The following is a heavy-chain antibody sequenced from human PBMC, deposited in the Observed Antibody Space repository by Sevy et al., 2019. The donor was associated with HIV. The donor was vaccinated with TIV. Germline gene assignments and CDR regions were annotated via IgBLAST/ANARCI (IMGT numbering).Heavy chain of an antibody. CDR1: GFTFSSNW. J-gene: IGHJ5*02. Sequence: GGSLRLSCATSGFTFSSNWMTWVRQAPGKGLEWVANVKQDMSEKYYADSVKGRFTISRDNAKNSLYLQMNSLRAEDTAVYYCAAGTVVTPYWFDPWGQGTLVTVSS. CDR3: AAGTVVTPYWFDP. V-gene: IGHV3-7*01. D-gene: IGHD2-21*02. CDR2: VKQDMSEK.